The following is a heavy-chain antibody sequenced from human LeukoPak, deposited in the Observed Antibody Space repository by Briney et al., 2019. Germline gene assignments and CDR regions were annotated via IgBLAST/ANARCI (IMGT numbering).Heavy chain of an antibody. J-gene: IGHJ4*02. D-gene: IGHD3-10*01. Sequence: GGSLRLSCAASGFTYSSFSMNWVRQAPGKGLEWVSYISSSSSTIYYADSVKGRFTISRDNAKNSLYLQMNSLRAEDTAVYYCARDSYGSGSYYRIDYWGQGTLVTVSS. CDR2: ISSSSSTI. V-gene: IGHV3-48*04. CDR3: ARDSYGSGSYYRIDY. CDR1: GFTYSSFS.